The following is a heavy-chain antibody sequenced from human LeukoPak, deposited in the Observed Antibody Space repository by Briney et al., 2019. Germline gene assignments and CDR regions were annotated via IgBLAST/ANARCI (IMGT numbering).Heavy chain of an antibody. Sequence: SETLSLTCTVSGGSISSHYWSWIRQPPGKGLEWIGEINHSGSTNYNPSLKSRVTISEDTSKNQFSLKLSSVTAADTAVYYCARGDYDFWSGVYYYYMDVWGKGTTVTVSS. D-gene: IGHD3-3*01. CDR3: ARGDYDFWSGVYYYYMDV. CDR1: GGSISSHY. V-gene: IGHV4-34*01. J-gene: IGHJ6*03. CDR2: INHSGST.